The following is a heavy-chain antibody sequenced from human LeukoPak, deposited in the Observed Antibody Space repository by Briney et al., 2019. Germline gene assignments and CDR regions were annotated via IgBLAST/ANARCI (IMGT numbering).Heavy chain of an antibody. V-gene: IGHV4-34*01. CDR3: ARGLTCSIVVVPAARVPNWFDP. CDR2: INHSGST. Sequence: SETLSLTCAVYGGSFSGYYWSWIRQPPGKGLEWIGEINHSGSTNYNPSLKSRVTISVDTSKNQFSLKLSSVTAADTAVYYCARGLTCSIVVVPAARVPNWFDPWGQGTLVTVSS. D-gene: IGHD2-2*01. CDR1: GGSFSGYY. J-gene: IGHJ5*02.